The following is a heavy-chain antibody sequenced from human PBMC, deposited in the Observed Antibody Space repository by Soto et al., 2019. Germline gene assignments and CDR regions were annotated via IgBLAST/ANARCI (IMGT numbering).Heavy chain of an antibody. D-gene: IGHD3-16*02. Sequence: GASVKVSCKASGYTFTSYGISWVRQAPGQGLEWMGWISAYNGNTNNAQKLQSRVTMTTDTSTSTAYKEQRSLRSDDTVVYFCAIDLMITFGGVIVPLDYWGQGTLVTVSS. CDR3: AIDLMITFGGVIVPLDY. CDR2: ISAYNGNT. V-gene: IGHV1-18*01. J-gene: IGHJ4*02. CDR1: GYTFTSYG.